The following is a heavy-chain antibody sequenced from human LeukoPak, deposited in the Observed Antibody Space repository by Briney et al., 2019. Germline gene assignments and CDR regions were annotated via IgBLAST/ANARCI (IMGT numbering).Heavy chain of an antibody. Sequence: GASVKVPCKTSGFTFTSYGISWVRQAPGQGLEWMGWISAYNGNTNYAQKLQGRVTMTTDTSTSTAYMELRSLRSDDTAVYYCARGGYSYGYGYFQHWGQGTLVTVSS. CDR1: GFTFTSYG. CDR3: ARGGYSYGYGYFQH. V-gene: IGHV1-18*01. CDR2: ISAYNGNT. J-gene: IGHJ1*01. D-gene: IGHD5-18*01.